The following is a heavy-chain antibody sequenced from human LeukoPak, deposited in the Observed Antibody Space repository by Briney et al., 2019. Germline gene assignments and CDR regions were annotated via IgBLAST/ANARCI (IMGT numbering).Heavy chain of an antibody. CDR1: GYTFTSYA. V-gene: IGHV7-4-1*02. CDR2: INTNTGNP. Sequence: ASVKASCKASGYTFTSYAMNWVRQAPGQGLEWMGWINTNTGNPTYAQGSTGRFVFSLDTSVSTAYLQISSLKAEDTAVYYCASRGPSDAFDIWGQGTMVTVSS. CDR3: ASRGPSDAFDI. J-gene: IGHJ3*02.